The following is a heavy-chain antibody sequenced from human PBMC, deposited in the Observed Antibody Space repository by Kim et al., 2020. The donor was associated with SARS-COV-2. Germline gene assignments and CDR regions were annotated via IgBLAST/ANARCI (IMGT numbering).Heavy chain of an antibody. Sequence: GGSLRLSCAASGFTFSSYAMHWVRQAPGKGLEWVAVISYDGSNKYYADSVKGRFTISRDNSKNTLYLQMNSLRAEDTAVYYCARDKLGIAAAGTFDYWGQGTLVTVSS. CDR1: GFTFSSYA. V-gene: IGHV3-30*04. D-gene: IGHD6-13*01. CDR2: ISYDGSNK. CDR3: ARDKLGIAAAGTFDY. J-gene: IGHJ4*02.